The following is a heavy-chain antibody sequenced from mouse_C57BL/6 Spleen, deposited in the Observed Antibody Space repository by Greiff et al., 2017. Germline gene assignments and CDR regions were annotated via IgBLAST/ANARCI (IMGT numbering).Heavy chain of an antibody. CDR1: GFSLTSYG. CDR3: ARNALVVAHYAMDY. Sequence: VKLMESGPGLVQPSQSLSITCTVSGFSLTSYGVHWVRQSPGKGLEWLGVIWSGGSTDYNAAFISRLSISKDNSKSQVFFKMNSLQADDTAIYYCARNALVVAHYAMDYWGQGTSVTVSS. D-gene: IGHD1-1*01. J-gene: IGHJ4*01. CDR2: IWSGGST. V-gene: IGHV2-2*01.